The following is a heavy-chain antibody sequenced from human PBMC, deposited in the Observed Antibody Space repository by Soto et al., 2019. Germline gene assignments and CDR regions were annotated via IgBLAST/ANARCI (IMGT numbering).Heavy chain of an antibody. CDR1: GGSISSGDYY. J-gene: IGHJ4*02. Sequence: TLSLTCTVSGGSISSGDYYWSWIRQPPGKGLEWIGYIYYSGSTYYNPSLKSRVTISVDTSKNQFSLKLSSVTAADTAVYYCARWNDYSNYFDYWGQGTLVTVSS. CDR3: ARWNDYSNYFDY. D-gene: IGHD4-4*01. V-gene: IGHV4-30-4*01. CDR2: IYYSGST.